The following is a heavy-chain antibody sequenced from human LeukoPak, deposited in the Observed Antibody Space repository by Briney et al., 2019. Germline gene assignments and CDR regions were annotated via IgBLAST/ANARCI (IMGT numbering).Heavy chain of an antibody. CDR2: ISSSSSYI. CDR3: AREHGYSSGWTDY. CDR1: GFTFSRYS. V-gene: IGHV3-21*01. J-gene: IGHJ4*02. Sequence: GGSLRLSCAASGFTFSRYSMNWVRQAPGKGLEWVSSISSSSSYIYYADSVKGRFTISRDNAKNSLYLQMNSLRAEDTAVYYCAREHGYSSGWTDYWGQGTLVTVSS. D-gene: IGHD6-19*01.